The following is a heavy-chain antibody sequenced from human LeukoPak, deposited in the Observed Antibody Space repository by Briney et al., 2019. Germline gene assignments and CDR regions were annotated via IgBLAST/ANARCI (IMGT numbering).Heavy chain of an antibody. CDR3: ARAGYYDSSGYYPTLQY. V-gene: IGHV4-61*01. J-gene: IGHJ4*02. D-gene: IGHD3-22*01. CDR2: IYYTGST. CDR1: GGSVSNGNYY. Sequence: SETLSLTCTVSGGSVSNGNYYWSWLRQPPGKALEWIGYIYYTGSTSYNPSLEGRVTISVDTSKNQFSLKLSSVTAADTAVYYCARAGYYDSSGYYPTLQYWGQGTLVTVSS.